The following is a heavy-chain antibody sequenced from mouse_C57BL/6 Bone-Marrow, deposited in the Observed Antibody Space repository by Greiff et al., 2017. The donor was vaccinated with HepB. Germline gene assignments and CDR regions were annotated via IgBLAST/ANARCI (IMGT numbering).Heavy chain of an antibody. Sequence: EVHLVESGPGLVKPSQSLSLTCSVTGYSITSGYYWNWIRQFPGNKLEWMGYISYDGSNNYNPSLKNRISITRDTSKNQFFLKLNSVTTEDTATYYCARAYYYGSSYGFAYWGQGTLVTVSA. CDR3: ARAYYYGSSYGFAY. V-gene: IGHV3-6*01. J-gene: IGHJ3*01. D-gene: IGHD1-1*01. CDR1: GYSITSGYY. CDR2: ISYDGSN.